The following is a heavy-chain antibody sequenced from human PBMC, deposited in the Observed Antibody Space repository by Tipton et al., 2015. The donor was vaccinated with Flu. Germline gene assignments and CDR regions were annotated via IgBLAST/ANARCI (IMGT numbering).Heavy chain of an antibody. J-gene: IGHJ3*02. CDR1: GASISSESYY. CDR3: ARVGAVTMVRGLAFDAFDI. D-gene: IGHD3-10*01. Sequence: TLSLTCTVSGASISSESYYWGWIRQPPGKGLEWIGNIYHSGSTNYNPPLKSRVTISLDKSKNQFSLNLSSVTAADTAVYYCARVGAVTMVRGLAFDAFDIWGLGTMVAVSS. V-gene: IGHV4-39*07. CDR2: IYHSGST.